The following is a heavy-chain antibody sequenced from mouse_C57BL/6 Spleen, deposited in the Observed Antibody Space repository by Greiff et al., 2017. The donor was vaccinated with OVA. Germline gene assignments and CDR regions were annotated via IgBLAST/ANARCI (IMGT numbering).Heavy chain of an antibody. V-gene: IGHV1-42*01. CDR2: INPSTGGT. CDR3: ARSLSYDGAWCFEV. J-gene: IGHJ1*03. D-gene: IGHD1-2*01. CDR1: GYSFTGYY. Sequence: VQLKQSGPELVKPGASVKISCKASGYSFTGYYMNWVKQSPEKSLEWIGEINPSTGGTTYNQKFKAKATLTVDKSSSTAYMQLKSLTSEDSAVYYCARSLSYDGAWCFEVWGTGTPVTVSS.